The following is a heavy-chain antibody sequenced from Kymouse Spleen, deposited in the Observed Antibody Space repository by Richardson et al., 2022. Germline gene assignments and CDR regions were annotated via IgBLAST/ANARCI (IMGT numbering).Heavy chain of an antibody. V-gene: IGHV4-59*01. D-gene: IGHD3-9*01. CDR1: GGSISSYY. CDR2: IYYSGST. J-gene: IGHJ6*02. CDR3: ARGDWSLYYYYGMDV. Sequence: QVQLQESGPGLVKPSETLSLTCTVSGGSISSYYWSWIRQPPGKGLEWIGYIYYSGSTNYNPSLKSRVTISVDTSKNQFSLKLSSVTAADTAVYYCARGDWSLYYYYGMDVWGQGTTVTVSS.